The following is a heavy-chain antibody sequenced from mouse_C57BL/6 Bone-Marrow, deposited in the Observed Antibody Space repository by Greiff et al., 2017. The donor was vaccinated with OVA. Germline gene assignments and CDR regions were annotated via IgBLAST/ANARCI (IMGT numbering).Heavy chain of an antibody. CDR3: ARHGTTWYFDV. V-gene: IGHV5-9*01. J-gene: IGHJ1*03. Sequence: DVKLVESGGGLVKPGGSLKLSCAASGFTFSSYTMSWVRQTPEKRLEWVATISGGGGNTYYPDSVKGRFTISRDNAKNTLYLQMSSLRSEDTALYYCARHGTTWYFDVWGTGTTVTVSS. CDR1: GFTFSSYT. D-gene: IGHD1-1*01. CDR2: ISGGGGNT.